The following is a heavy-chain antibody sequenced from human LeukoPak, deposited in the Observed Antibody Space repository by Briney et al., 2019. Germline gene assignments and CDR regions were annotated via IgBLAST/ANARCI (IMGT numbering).Heavy chain of an antibody. D-gene: IGHD6-6*01. Sequence: GASVKVSCKASGYTVTGYYMHWVRQAPGQGLEWMGWINPNSGGTNYAQKFQGRVTMTRDTSISTAYMELSRLRSDDTAVYYCARESILIGNSFFDYWGQGTLVTVSS. V-gene: IGHV1-2*02. CDR3: ARESILIGNSFFDY. CDR1: GYTVTGYY. J-gene: IGHJ4*02. CDR2: INPNSGGT.